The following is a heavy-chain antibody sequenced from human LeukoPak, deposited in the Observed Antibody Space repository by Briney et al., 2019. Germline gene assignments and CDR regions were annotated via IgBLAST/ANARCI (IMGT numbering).Heavy chain of an antibody. CDR2: IYSGGGT. J-gene: IGHJ3*02. CDR1: GFTDSSNY. CDR3: AREGYYNVSGFPAFDI. Sequence: GGSLRLSCAACGFTDSSNYMRWARQAPGKGLECVSVIYSGGGTYYADSVKGRFTISRDNSKKTLYLQMNSLRAEGTGAYYSAREGYYNVSGFPAFDIWGQGKVVTVSS. V-gene: IGHV3-66*01. D-gene: IGHD3-10*01.